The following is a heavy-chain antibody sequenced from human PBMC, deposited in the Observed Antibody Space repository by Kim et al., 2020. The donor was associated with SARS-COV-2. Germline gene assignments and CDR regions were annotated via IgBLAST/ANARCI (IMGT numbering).Heavy chain of an antibody. CDR2: LIPKSGTT. CDR3: ARDILLWGIMRHDDACD. CDR1: GYTFTSYY. Sequence: ASVKVSCKASGYTFTSYYIRWVRQAPGQGLEWMGWLIPKSGTTNFVQKYQGRVTMTTDTSITTAYMELSRLTFDDTAVYFCARDILLWGIMRHDDACD. J-gene: IGHJ3*01. V-gene: IGHV1-2*02. D-gene: IGHD3-16*01.